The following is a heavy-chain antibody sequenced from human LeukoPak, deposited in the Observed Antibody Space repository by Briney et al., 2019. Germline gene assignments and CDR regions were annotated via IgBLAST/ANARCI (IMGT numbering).Heavy chain of an antibody. D-gene: IGHD3-10*01. J-gene: IGHJ4*02. Sequence: GSLKVSCKASGYTFTGYYMHWVRQAPGQGLEWMGWINPNSGGTNYAQKFQGRVTMTRDTSISTAYMELSRLRSDDTAVYYCARVRGRFGESNPFDYWGQGTLVTVS. V-gene: IGHV1-2*02. CDR1: GYTFTGYY. CDR3: ARVRGRFGESNPFDY. CDR2: INPNSGGT.